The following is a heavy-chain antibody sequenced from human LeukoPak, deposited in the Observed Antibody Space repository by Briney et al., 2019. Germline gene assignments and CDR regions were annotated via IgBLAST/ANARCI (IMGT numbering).Heavy chain of an antibody. CDR3: ARGSSGWYYFDY. Sequence: GASVKVSCKASGGTFSSYAISWVRQAPGQGLEWMGGIIPIFGTANYAQKFQGRVTITADKSTSTAYMELSSLRSEDTAVYHCARGSSGWYYFDYWGQGTLVTVSS. CDR2: IIPIFGTA. V-gene: IGHV1-69*06. D-gene: IGHD6-19*01. CDR1: GGTFSSYA. J-gene: IGHJ4*02.